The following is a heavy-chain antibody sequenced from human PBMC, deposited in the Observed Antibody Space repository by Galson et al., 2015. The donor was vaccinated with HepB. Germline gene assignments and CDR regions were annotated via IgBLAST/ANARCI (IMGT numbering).Heavy chain of an antibody. Sequence: SLRLSCAASGFTFSSYGMHWVRQAPGKGLEWVAVISYDGSNKYYADSVKGRFTISRDNSKNTLYLQMNSLRAEDTAVYYCAKDGGLVDDFWSGYSYYFDYWGQGTLVTVSS. CDR3: AKDGGLVDDFWSGYSYYFDY. D-gene: IGHD3-3*01. CDR1: GFTFSSYG. J-gene: IGHJ4*02. CDR2: ISYDGSNK. V-gene: IGHV3-30*18.